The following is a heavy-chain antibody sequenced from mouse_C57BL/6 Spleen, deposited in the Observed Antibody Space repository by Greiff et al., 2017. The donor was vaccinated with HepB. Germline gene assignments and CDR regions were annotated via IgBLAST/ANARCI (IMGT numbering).Heavy chain of an antibody. CDR3: TRASYYDGSSPYAMDY. D-gene: IGHD1-1*01. CDR1: GFTFSSYA. Sequence: EVKLVESGEGLVKPGGSLKLSCAASGFTFSSYAMSWVRQTPEKRLEWVAYISSGGDYIYYADTVKGRFTISRDNARNTLYLQMSSLKSEDTARYYCTRASYYDGSSPYAMDYWGQGASVTVSS. V-gene: IGHV5-9-1*02. CDR2: ISSGGDYI. J-gene: IGHJ4*01.